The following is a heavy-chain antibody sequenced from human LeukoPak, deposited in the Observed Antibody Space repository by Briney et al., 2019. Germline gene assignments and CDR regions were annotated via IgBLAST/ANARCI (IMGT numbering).Heavy chain of an antibody. Sequence: GGSLRLSCAASGFTFSSYWMSWVRQAPGKGLEWVAKIKQDGSEKYYVDSVKGRFTISRDNAKNSLSLQMNSLRAEDTAVYYCARDQGYCISASCRGDAFDVWGQGSMVSVSS. V-gene: IGHV3-7*01. CDR3: ARDQGYCISASCRGDAFDV. D-gene: IGHD2-2*01. CDR1: GFTFSSYW. CDR2: IKQDGSEK. J-gene: IGHJ3*01.